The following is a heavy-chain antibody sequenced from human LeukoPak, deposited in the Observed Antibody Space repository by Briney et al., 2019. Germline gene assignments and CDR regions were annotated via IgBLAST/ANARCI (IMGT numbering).Heavy chain of an antibody. Sequence: GGSLRLSCAASGFSFITYSMSWVRQAPGKGLEWVSAISSGGSTYYADSVKGRFTISRDNSKNTLYLQMNSLRAEDTAVYYCAKSTIGDYYDSSGYRQAFDYWGQGTLVTVSS. CDR2: ISSGGST. J-gene: IGHJ4*02. V-gene: IGHV3-23*01. D-gene: IGHD3-22*01. CDR3: AKSTIGDYYDSSGYRQAFDY. CDR1: GFSFITYS.